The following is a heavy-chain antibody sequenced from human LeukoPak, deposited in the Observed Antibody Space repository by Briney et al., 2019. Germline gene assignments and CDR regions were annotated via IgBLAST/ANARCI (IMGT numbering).Heavy chain of an antibody. J-gene: IGHJ4*02. V-gene: IGHV3-30-3*01. CDR1: GYTFTSYA. CDR3: ARARDYNPLDY. CDR2: ISYDGSNK. D-gene: IGHD4-11*01. Sequence: SCKASGYTFTSYAMHWVRQAPGKGLEWVAVISYDGSNKYYADSVKGRFTISRDNSKNTLYLQMNSLRAEDTAVYYCARARDYNPLDYWGQGTLVTVSS.